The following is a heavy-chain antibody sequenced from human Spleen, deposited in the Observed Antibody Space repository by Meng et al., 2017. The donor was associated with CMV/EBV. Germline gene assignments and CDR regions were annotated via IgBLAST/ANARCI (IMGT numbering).Heavy chain of an antibody. CDR1: GFTFSSYS. CDR2: ISSSSSYI. CDR3: ARGRLYYYDSSGYSPIDY. J-gene: IGHJ4*02. Sequence: VGAGGGLFKPGGYLRLSRAASGFTFSSYSMNWVRQAPGKGLEWVSSISSSSSYIYYADSVKGRFTISRDNAKNSLYLQMNSLRAEDTAVYYCARGRLYYYDSSGYSPIDYWGQGTLVTVSS. D-gene: IGHD3-22*01. V-gene: IGHV3-21*01.